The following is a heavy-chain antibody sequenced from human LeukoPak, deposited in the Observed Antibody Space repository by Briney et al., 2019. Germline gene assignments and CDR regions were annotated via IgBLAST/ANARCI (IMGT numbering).Heavy chain of an antibody. V-gene: IGHV3-23*01. CDR1: GFTFSSYG. J-gene: IGHJ4*02. D-gene: IGHD3/OR15-3a*01. Sequence: GGSLRLSCAASGFTFSSYGMSWVRQAPGKGLEWVSAISGSGGSTYYADSVKGRFTISRDNSKNTLYLQMNSLRAEDTAVYYCARDLVLDGVDYWGQGTLVTVSS. CDR3: ARDLVLDGVDY. CDR2: ISGSGGST.